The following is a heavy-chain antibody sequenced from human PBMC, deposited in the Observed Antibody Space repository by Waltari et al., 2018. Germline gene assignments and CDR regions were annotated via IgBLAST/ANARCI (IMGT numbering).Heavy chain of an antibody. CDR1: GGSFSSYY. Sequence: QVQLQESGPGLVKPSETLSLTCTVPGGSFSSYYWGWIRQPPGKGLEWIGYIYYSGSTNYNPSLKSRVTISVDTSKNQFSLKLSSVTAADTAVYYCARDRRDYGAPWYFDLWGRGTLVTVSS. CDR3: ARDRRDYGAPWYFDL. J-gene: IGHJ2*01. V-gene: IGHV4-59*01. D-gene: IGHD4-17*01. CDR2: IYYSGST.